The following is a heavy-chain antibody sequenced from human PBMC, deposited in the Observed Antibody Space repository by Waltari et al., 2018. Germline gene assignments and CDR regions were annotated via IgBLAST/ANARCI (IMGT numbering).Heavy chain of an antibody. CDR3: AKDRVLLWFRELYGFDY. D-gene: IGHD3-10*01. J-gene: IGHJ4*02. CDR2: ISYDGSNK. CDR1: TFSSYG. V-gene: IGHV3-30*18. Sequence: TFSSYGMHWVRQAPGKGLEWVAVISYDGSNKYYADSVKGRFTISRDNSKNTLYLQMNSLRAEDTAVYYCAKDRVLLWFRELYGFDYWGQGTLVTVSS.